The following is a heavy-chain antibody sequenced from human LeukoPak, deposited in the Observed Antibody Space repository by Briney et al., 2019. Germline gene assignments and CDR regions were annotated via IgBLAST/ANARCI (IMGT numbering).Heavy chain of an antibody. CDR3: ARVAAAAGTYYHYGMDV. J-gene: IGHJ6*02. CDR1: GGSISSYY. CDR2: IYYSGST. D-gene: IGHD6-13*01. Sequence: SETLSLTCTVSGGSISSYYWSWIRQPPGKGLEWIGYIYYSGSTNYNPSLKSRVTISVDTSKNQFSLKLSSVTAADTAVYYCARVAAAAGTYYHYGMDVWGQGTTVTVSS. V-gene: IGHV4-59*01.